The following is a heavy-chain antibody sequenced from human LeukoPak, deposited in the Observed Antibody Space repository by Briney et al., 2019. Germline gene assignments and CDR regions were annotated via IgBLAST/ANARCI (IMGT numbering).Heavy chain of an antibody. Sequence: ASVKDSCKASGYTFTSYYMHWVRQAPGQGFEWMGWINPNSGGTNCAEKFQGRVTMTRDTSINTAYMELSSLRFDDTAVYYCARGATAGRFSLRPTGAYYMDVWGKGTTVTVSS. J-gene: IGHJ6*03. CDR1: GYTFTSYY. V-gene: IGHV1-2*02. CDR2: INPNSGGT. D-gene: IGHD6-13*01. CDR3: ARGATAGRFSLRPTGAYYMDV.